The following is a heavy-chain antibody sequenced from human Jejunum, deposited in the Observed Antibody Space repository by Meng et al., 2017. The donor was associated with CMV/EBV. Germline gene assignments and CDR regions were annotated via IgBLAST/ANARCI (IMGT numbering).Heavy chain of an antibody. J-gene: IGHJ4*02. D-gene: IGHD3-10*01. CDR3: ARWSGPGTDPSADY. V-gene: IGHV4-59*01. CDR2: VSDSGNT. CDR1: GPIHYAS. Sequence: GPIHYASVSWIRQSPRKVLDWIVSVSDSGNTNYAPSLRSRVRISRDTSENQFSLKVTSVSAGDTAIYYCARWSGPGTDPSADYWGQGTLVTVSS.